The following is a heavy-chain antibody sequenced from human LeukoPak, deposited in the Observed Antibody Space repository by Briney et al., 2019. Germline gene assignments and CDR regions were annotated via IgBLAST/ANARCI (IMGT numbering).Heavy chain of an antibody. V-gene: IGHV1-2*02. CDR3: ARDLPGGPGGIAAAGQRGNWFDP. CDR1: GYTFTGYY. Sequence: VASVKVSCKASGYTFTGYYMHWVRQAPGQGLEWMGWNNPNSGGTNYAQKFQGRVTMTRDTTLSTAYMELSRLRSDDTAVYYCARDLPGGPGGIAAAGQRGNWFDPWGQGTLVTVSS. D-gene: IGHD6-13*01. CDR2: NNPNSGGT. J-gene: IGHJ5*02.